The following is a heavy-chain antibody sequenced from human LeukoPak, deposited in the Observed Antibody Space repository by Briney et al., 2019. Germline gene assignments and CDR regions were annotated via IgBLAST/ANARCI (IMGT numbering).Heavy chain of an antibody. Sequence: GGSLRLSCAASGFTFSSYAMHWVRQAPGKGLEWVAVISYDGSNKYYADSVKGRFTISRDNSKNTLYLQMNSLRAEDTAVYYCARDPNRGFRSGYYTRPFDYWGQGTLVTVSS. CDR2: ISYDGSNK. CDR1: GFTFSSYA. V-gene: IGHV3-30-3*01. J-gene: IGHJ4*02. CDR3: ARDPNRGFRSGYYTRPFDY. D-gene: IGHD3-3*01.